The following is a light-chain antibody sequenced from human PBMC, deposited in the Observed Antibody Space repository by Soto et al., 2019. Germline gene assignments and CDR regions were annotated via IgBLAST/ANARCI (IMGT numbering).Light chain of an antibody. Sequence: QSALTQPASVSGSPGQSITISCTGTSSDVGAYDYVSWYQQHPGMAPKLMIFEVSHRPSGVSDRFSGSKSGNTASLTISGLQAEDEADYFCSSYTISNTLLFGGGTQLTVL. CDR1: SSDVGAYDY. V-gene: IGLV2-14*01. J-gene: IGLJ3*02. CDR2: EVS. CDR3: SSYTISNTLL.